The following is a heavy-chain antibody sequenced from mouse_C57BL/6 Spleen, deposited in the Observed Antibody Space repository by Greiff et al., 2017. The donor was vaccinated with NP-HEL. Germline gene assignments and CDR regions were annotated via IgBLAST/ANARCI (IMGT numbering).Heavy chain of an antibody. CDR1: GYTFTSYW. J-gene: IGHJ2*01. Sequence: QVQLQQPGAELVRPGTSVKLSCKASGYTFTSYWMHWVKQRPGQGLEWIGVIDPSDSYTNYNQKFKGKATLTVDTSSSTAYMQLSSLTSEDSAVYYCARRDYDRGVDYWGQGTTLTVSS. CDR2: IDPSDSYT. CDR3: ARRDYDRGVDY. V-gene: IGHV1-59*01. D-gene: IGHD2-4*01.